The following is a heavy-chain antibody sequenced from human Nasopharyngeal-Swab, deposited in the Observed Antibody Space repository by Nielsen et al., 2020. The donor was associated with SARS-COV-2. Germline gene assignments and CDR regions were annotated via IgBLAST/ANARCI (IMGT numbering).Heavy chain of an antibody. CDR1: GGTFSSYA. D-gene: IGHD6-13*01. CDR3: ARAGAAAPGVYYGMDV. J-gene: IGHJ6*02. CDR2: MNPNSGNT. Sequence: ASVKVSCKASGGTFSSYAINWVRQATGQGLEWMGWMNPNSGNTGYAQKFQGRVTMTRNTSISTAYMELSSLRFEDTAVYYCARAGAAAPGVYYGMDVWGQGTTVTVSS. V-gene: IGHV1-8*02.